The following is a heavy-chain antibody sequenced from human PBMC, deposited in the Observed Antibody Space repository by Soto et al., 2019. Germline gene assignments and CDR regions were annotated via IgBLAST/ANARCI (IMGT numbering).Heavy chain of an antibody. V-gene: IGHV5-51*01. CDR3: ARQGSSGYYYYGMDV. J-gene: IGHJ6*02. D-gene: IGHD3-10*01. Sequence: GESLKISCEGSGYTFNNYWIAWVRQMPGKGLEWMGIIYPGDSDTRYSPSFQGLVTMSADKSTNTAYLQWRSLKTSDTAMYYCARQGSSGYYYYGMDVWGQGTTVTVSS. CDR1: GYTFNNYW. CDR2: IYPGDSDT.